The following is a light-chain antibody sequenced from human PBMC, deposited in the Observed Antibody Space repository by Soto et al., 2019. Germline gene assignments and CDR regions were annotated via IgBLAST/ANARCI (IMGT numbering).Light chain of an antibody. V-gene: IGLV2-11*01. J-gene: IGLJ2*01. CDR1: NNDVGFYNY. CDR3: NSYAGGLVL. Sequence: QSVLTQPRSVSGSPGQSVTISCTGTNNDVGFYNYVSWYQQQLGKAPKLLIYDVNKRPSGVPPRFSGSKSANTASLTISGLQAADEADYYCNSYAGGLVLFGGGTKQTVL. CDR2: DVN.